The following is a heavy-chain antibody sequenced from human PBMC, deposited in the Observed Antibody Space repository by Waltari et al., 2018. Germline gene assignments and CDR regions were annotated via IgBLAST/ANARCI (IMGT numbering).Heavy chain of an antibody. CDR2: ISGSGATP. V-gene: IGHV3-23*01. J-gene: IGHJ4*02. CDR1: GFSFMVYA. Sequence: EVQLLESAGGLVQPGGALRLSCAASGFSFMVYAMSWVRQAPGEGLEWVASISGSGATPFYADSVKGRFTIVRDNSKDTVYLQKNSLRVDDSAVYYCAKGSRGYTNYFFDYWGQGALVTVSS. D-gene: IGHD3-16*02. CDR3: AKGSRGYTNYFFDY.